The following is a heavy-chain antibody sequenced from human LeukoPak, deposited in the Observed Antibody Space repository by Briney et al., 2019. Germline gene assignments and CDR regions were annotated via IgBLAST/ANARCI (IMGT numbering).Heavy chain of an antibody. Sequence: PGVSLRLSCAASGFTFSTYAMRWVRQAPGKGLEGVSGISGSGDSTYYADSVKGRFTISRDNSKNTLYLQMNSLRAEDTAVYYCAKSSYSGSYHTFDYWGQGTLVTVSS. J-gene: IGHJ4*02. CDR1: GFTFSTYA. CDR3: AKSSYSGSYHTFDY. V-gene: IGHV3-23*01. D-gene: IGHD1-26*01. CDR2: ISGSGDST.